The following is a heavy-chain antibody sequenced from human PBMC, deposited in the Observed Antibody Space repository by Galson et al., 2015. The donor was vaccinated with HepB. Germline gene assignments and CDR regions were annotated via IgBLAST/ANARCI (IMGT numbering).Heavy chain of an antibody. D-gene: IGHD4-23*01. CDR2: ISGRSTYI. J-gene: IGHJ4*02. CDR1: GFTFSNYN. V-gene: IGHV3-21*01. Sequence: SLRLSCAASGFTFSNYNFNWVRQAPGKGLEWVSSISGRSTYIYYADSVRGRFTISRENSKNSLFLQMNSLRSEDTAFYYCARDFGGNSGYFDDWGQGTQVTVSS. CDR3: ARDFGGNSGYFDD.